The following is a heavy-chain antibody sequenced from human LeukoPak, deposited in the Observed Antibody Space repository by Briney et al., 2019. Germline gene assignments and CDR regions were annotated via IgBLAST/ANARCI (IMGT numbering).Heavy chain of an antibody. CDR1: GGSISSYY. Sequence: SETLSLTCTVSGGSISSYYWSWIRQPPGKGLEWIGYIYYSGSTNYNPSLKSRVTISVDTSRNQFSLKLSSVTAADTAVYYCAREGRDGYFDYWGQGTLVAVSS. J-gene: IGHJ4*02. V-gene: IGHV4-59*01. D-gene: IGHD5-24*01. CDR2: IYYSGST. CDR3: AREGRDGYFDY.